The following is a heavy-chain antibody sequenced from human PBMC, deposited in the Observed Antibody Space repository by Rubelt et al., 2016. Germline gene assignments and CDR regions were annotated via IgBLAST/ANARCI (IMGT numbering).Heavy chain of an antibody. CDR1: GGSISSYY. V-gene: IGHV4-59*12. CDR2: IYYSGST. D-gene: IGHD3-10*01. CDR3: ARGTHYYGSGSYYIGNWFDP. Sequence: QVQLQESGPGLVKPSETLSLTCTVSGGSISSYYWSWIRQPPGKGLEWIGYIYYSGSTNYNPSLKCRVTISVDTSKNQFSLKLSSVTAADTAVYYCARGTHYYGSGSYYIGNWFDPWGQGTLVTVSS. J-gene: IGHJ5*02.